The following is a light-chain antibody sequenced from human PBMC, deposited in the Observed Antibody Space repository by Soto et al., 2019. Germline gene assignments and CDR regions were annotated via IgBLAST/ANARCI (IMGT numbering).Light chain of an antibody. Sequence: QSVLTQPASVSGSPGQSITISCTGTSSDVGGYNYVSWYQQHPGKAPKLMVYDVSNLPSGVSNRFSGSNSGNTAPLTISGSRAEAEADYYCSSYAHSSPLVFGTGTKLNVL. CDR2: DVS. V-gene: IGLV2-14*01. J-gene: IGLJ1*01. CDR1: SSDVGGYNY. CDR3: SSYAHSSPLV.